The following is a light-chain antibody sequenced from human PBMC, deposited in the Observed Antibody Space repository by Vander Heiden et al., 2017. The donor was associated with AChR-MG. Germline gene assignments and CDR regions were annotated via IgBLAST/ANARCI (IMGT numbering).Light chain of an antibody. CDR2: KAS. V-gene: IGKV1-5*03. CDR1: QSITSW. CDR3: QQYNRPPLA. J-gene: IGKJ1*01. Sequence: DSQMTQSPSTLSASVGDRVTIPCRASQSITSWLAWYQQKPGKAPKLLISKASTLESGVPSRFSGSGSGTEFTLTISSLQPDDFGTYYCQQYNRPPLAFGQGTKVEIK.